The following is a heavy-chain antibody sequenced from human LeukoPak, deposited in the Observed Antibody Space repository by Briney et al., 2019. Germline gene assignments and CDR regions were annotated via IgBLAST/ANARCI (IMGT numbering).Heavy chain of an antibody. D-gene: IGHD2-15*01. V-gene: IGHV3-73*01. J-gene: IGHJ4*02. CDR3: FRHIEYFAPDS. CDR2: VRSRDKNYAT. CDR1: GLAFGGSA. Sequence: GGSLRLSCAVSGLAFGGSAVQWVSQTSGRGLEWIGCVRSRDKNYATIYGASARGRFTISRDDSRNTASLQMNSLNTEDTAGYYVFRHIEYFAPDSWGQGTLVTVSS.